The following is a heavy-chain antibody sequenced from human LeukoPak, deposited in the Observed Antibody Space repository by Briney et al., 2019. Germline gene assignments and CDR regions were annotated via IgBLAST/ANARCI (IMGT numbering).Heavy chain of an antibody. J-gene: IGHJ3*02. CDR2: IYYSGNT. Sequence: SETLSLTCTVSGGSIRSYYWSWIRQPPGKGLEWIGYIYYSGNTNYNPSLKSRLTISIDTSKNQFSLKLSSVTAADTAVYYCARGIRFYDILTGYYPIDAFDIWGQGTMVTVSS. D-gene: IGHD3-9*01. CDR3: ARGIRFYDILTGYYPIDAFDI. CDR1: GGSIRSYY. V-gene: IGHV4-59*12.